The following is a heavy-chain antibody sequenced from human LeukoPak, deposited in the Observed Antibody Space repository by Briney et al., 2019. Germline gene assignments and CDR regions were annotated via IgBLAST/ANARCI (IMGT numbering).Heavy chain of an antibody. CDR2: ISSSSSYI. CDR3: ARDLEEEGYYYYGMDV. D-gene: IGHD1-1*01. V-gene: IGHV3-21*01. CDR1: GFTFSSYS. J-gene: IGHJ6*02. Sequence: PGGSLRLSCAASGFTFSSYSMNWVRQAPGKGLEWVSSISSSSSYIYYADSVKGRFTISRDNAKNSLYLQMNSLRAGDTAVYYCARDLEEEGYYYYGMDVWGQGTTVTVSS.